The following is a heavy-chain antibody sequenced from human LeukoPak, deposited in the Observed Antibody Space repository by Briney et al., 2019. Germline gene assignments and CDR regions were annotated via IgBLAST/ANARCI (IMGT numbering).Heavy chain of an antibody. CDR3: AKDWYYDYVWGSYQFDY. J-gene: IGHJ4*02. Sequence: GGSLRLSCAASGFTFGSYAMSWVRQAPGEGLEWVSAISGSGGSTYYADSVKGRFTISRDNSKNTLYLQMNSLRAEDTAVYYCAKDWYYDYVWGSYQFDYWGQGTLVTVSS. V-gene: IGHV3-23*01. CDR1: GFTFGSYA. CDR2: ISGSGGST. D-gene: IGHD3-16*02.